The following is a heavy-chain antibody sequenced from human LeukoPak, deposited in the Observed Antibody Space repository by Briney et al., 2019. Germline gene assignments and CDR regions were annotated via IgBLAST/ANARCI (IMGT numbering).Heavy chain of an antibody. D-gene: IGHD2-15*01. CDR1: GYTFTGYY. Sequence: ASVKVSCKASGYTFTGYYIHWMRQAPGQGLEWMGRMNPNRGDTSYAQKFQGRVTMTRDTPINTAYMELSGLTSDDTAVYYCGRRRIDCSDTGCYVDYWGQGTLVTVSS. CDR2: MNPNRGDT. CDR3: GRRRIDCSDTGCYVDY. V-gene: IGHV1-2*02. J-gene: IGHJ4*02.